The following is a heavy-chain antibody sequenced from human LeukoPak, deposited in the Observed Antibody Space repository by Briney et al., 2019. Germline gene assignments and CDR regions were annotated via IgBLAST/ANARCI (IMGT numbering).Heavy chain of an antibody. Sequence: GGSLRLSCTASGFSFSTYSMNWVRQAPGKGLEWVSYISSSSSTIYYADSVKGRFTISRDNTKNSLYLQMNSLRAEDTAVYYCVRDNPRQQGFAYWGQGTLVTVSS. CDR2: ISSSSSTI. CDR3: VRDNPRQQGFAY. V-gene: IGHV3-48*01. CDR1: GFSFSTYS. D-gene: IGHD6-13*01. J-gene: IGHJ4*02.